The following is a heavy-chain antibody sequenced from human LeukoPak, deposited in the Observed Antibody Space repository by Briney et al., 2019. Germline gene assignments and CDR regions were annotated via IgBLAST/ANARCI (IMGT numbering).Heavy chain of an antibody. CDR3: ARGLRGVDRD. D-gene: IGHD3-10*01. CDR2: IKQDGSEK. J-gene: IGHJ4*02. Sequence: GGSLRLSCAASGFTFISYWMSWVRQAPGKGLEWVANIKQDGSEKYYVDSVKGRFTISRDNAKNSLYLQMNSLRAEDTAVYYCARGLRGVDRDWGQGTLVTVSS. CDR1: GFTFISYW. V-gene: IGHV3-7*01.